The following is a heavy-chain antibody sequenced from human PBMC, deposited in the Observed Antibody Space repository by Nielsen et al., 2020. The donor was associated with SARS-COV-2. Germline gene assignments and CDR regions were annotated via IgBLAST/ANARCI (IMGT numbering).Heavy chain of an antibody. CDR3: ASRGDLDV. CDR2: IRSKTSSYAT. V-gene: IGHV3-73*01. D-gene: IGHD3-10*01. J-gene: IGHJ6*02. Sequence: VRQMPGKGLEWVGRIRSKTSSYATAYAASLKGRFTISGDDPKNTAYLQMNSLKNEDTAVYYCASRGDLDVWGRGTTVTVSS.